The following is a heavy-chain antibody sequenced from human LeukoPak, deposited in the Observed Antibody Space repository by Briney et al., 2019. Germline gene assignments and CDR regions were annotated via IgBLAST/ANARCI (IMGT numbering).Heavy chain of an antibody. CDR1: GGSISSYY. V-gene: IGHV4-4*07. J-gene: IGHJ3*02. CDR2: IYTSGST. D-gene: IGHD4-17*01. CDR3: ARTPYGDYLGRFAFDI. Sequence: SETLSLTCTVSGGSISSYYWSWIRQPAGKGLEWIGRIYTSGSTNYNPSLKSRVTMSVDTSKNQFSLKLSSVTAADTAVYYCARTPYGDYLGRFAFDIWGQGTMVTVSS.